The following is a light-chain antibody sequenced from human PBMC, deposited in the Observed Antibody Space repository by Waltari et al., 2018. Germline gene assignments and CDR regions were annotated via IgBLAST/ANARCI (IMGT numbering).Light chain of an antibody. Sequence: SYVLTQPPSVSVSPGTTARTTCGGHNLGTSTVHCYQQKPGQAPVLVIRYDSTRPSGIPERFSASDSGNTATLTISRVEAGDEADYYCQVWHTTSDPYVVFGGGTKLTVL. CDR3: QVWHTTSDPYVV. CDR2: YDS. CDR1: NLGTST. V-gene: IGLV3-21*04. J-gene: IGLJ2*01.